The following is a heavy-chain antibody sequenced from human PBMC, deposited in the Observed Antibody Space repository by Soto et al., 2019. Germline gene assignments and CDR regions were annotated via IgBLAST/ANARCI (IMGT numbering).Heavy chain of an antibody. CDR3: ARDMDYRFPLLDV. CDR2: IYYSGST. D-gene: IGHD3-16*02. J-gene: IGHJ6*02. V-gene: IGHV4-30-4*01. Sequence: PSETLSLTCTVSGGSISSGDYYWSWIRQPPGKGLEWIGYIYYSGSTYYNPSLKSRVTISVDTSKNQFSLKLSSVTAADTAVYYWARDMDYRFPLLDVPGQTPTVTVSS. CDR1: GGSISSGDYY.